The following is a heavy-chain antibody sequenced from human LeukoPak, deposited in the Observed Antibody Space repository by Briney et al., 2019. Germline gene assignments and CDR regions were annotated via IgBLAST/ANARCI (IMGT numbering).Heavy chain of an antibody. J-gene: IGHJ5*02. CDR1: GGSISSGGYS. CDR2: IYHSGST. D-gene: IGHD6-6*01. V-gene: IGHV4-30-2*01. CDR3: AVSAAALFDP. Sequence: SETLSLTCAVSGGSISSGGYSWSWIRQPPGKGLEWIGYIYHSGSTYYNPSLKSRVTISVDRSKNQFSLKLSSVTAADTAVYYCAVSAAALFDPWGQGTLVTVSS.